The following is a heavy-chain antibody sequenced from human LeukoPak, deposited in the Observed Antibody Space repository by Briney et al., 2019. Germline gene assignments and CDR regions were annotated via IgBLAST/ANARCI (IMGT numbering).Heavy chain of an antibody. V-gene: IGHV3-7*01. CDR1: GFTFSSYW. Sequence: QPGGSLRLSCAASGFTFSSYWMSWVRQAPGKGLEWVANIKQDGSEKYYVDSVKGRFTISRDNAKNSLYLQMNSLRAEDTAVYYCARHTVTYYYYYMDVWGKGTTVTVSS. J-gene: IGHJ6*03. CDR2: IKQDGSEK. D-gene: IGHD4-17*01. CDR3: ARHTVTYYYYYMDV.